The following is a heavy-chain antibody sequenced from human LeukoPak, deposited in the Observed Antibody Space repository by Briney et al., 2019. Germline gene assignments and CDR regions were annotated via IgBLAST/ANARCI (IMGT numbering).Heavy chain of an antibody. V-gene: IGHV3-48*03. CDR1: GFTFSSYE. J-gene: IGHJ3*01. CDR3: ARENDGFDL. Sequence: PGGSLRLSCAASGFTFSSYEMNWVRQAPGKGLEWVSYISSSGSTIYYADSVKGRFTISRDNDKNSVDLQMNSLRAEDTAVYYCARENDGFDLWGQGTMVTVSS. CDR2: ISSSGSTI.